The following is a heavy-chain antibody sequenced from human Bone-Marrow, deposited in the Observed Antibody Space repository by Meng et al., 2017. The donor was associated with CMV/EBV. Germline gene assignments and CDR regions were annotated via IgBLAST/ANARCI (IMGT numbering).Heavy chain of an antibody. Sequence: SVKVSCKASGGTFSSYAISWVRQAPGQGLEWMGGIIPIFGTANYAQKFQGRVTITTDESTSTAYMELSSLRSEDTAVYYCARERLPGDPDNNYGMDVWGQGTTVTVSS. CDR2: IIPIFGTA. J-gene: IGHJ6*02. V-gene: IGHV1-69*05. CDR1: GGTFSSYA. D-gene: IGHD3-10*01. CDR3: ARERLPGDPDNNYGMDV.